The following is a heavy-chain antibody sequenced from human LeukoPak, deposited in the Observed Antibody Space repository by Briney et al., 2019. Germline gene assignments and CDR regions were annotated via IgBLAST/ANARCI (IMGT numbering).Heavy chain of an antibody. CDR3: AKTIQLWAFDY. V-gene: IGHV3-7*03. D-gene: IGHD5-18*01. J-gene: IGHJ4*02. CDR1: GFTFSSYW. Sequence: PGGSLRLSCAASGFTFSSYWMSWVRQAPGKGLEWVANIKQDGSEKYYVDSVKGRFTISRDTSKNTLYLQMNSLRADDTAVYYCAKTIQLWAFDYWGQGTLVTVSS. CDR2: IKQDGSEK.